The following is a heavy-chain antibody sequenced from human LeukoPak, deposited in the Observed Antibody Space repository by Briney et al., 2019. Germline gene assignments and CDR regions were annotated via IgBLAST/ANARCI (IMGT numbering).Heavy chain of an antibody. CDR3: ARGNWNYASFWFDP. CDR1: GGSISSYY. V-gene: IGHV4-59*01. D-gene: IGHD1-7*01. CDR2: ISYSGST. Sequence: RPSETLSLTCTVSGGSISSYYWSWIRQPPGKGLEWIGYISYSGSTNYNPSLKSRVSISVETSKNQFSLKLSSVTAADTAVYYCARGNWNYASFWFDPWGQGTLVTASS. J-gene: IGHJ5*02.